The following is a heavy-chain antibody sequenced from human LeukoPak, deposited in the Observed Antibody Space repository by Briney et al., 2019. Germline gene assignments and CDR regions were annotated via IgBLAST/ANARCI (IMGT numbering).Heavy chain of an antibody. CDR2: IDRDGSRI. Sequence: GGSLRLSCTVSGFTFSSYWMHWVRHAPGKGLAWVSRIDRDGSRINYADSVKGRFTISRDNGKNTLFLQMNSLRAEDAAVYYCVRGNDYGGPHYWGQGTLVTVSS. D-gene: IGHD4-23*01. CDR1: GFTFSSYW. CDR3: VRGNDYGGPHY. J-gene: IGHJ4*02. V-gene: IGHV3-74*01.